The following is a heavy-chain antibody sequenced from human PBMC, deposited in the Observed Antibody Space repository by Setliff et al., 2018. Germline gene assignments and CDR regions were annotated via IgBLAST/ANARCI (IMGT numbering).Heavy chain of an antibody. CDR2: SNHGGST. D-gene: IGHD2-2*01. V-gene: IGHV4-34*01. CDR1: GGAIKSFY. Sequence: PSETLSLTCTVSGGAIKSFYWSWIRQAPGKGLEWVGESNHGGSTSYHPSLKSRVTISVDTSKNQFSLILRSVTAADTTVYYCARGRMRGSCSGPSCTYDPFDIWGQGTPVTVSS. CDR3: ARGRMRGSCSGPSCTYDPFDI. J-gene: IGHJ3*02.